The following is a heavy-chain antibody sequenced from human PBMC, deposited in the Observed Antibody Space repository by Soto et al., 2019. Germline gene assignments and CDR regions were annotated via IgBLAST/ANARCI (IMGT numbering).Heavy chain of an antibody. CDR1: GGTFSSYA. J-gene: IGHJ4*02. V-gene: IGHV1-69*01. CDR2: IIPIFGTA. Sequence: QVQLVQSGAEVKKPGSSVKVSCKASGGTFSSYAISWVRQAPGQGLEWMGGIIPIFGTANYAQKFQGRVTITADESTSTAYMELGRRRSEDTAVYYCAREGEGVGRAGCPFDYWGQGTLVTVSS. CDR3: AREGEGVGRAGCPFDY. D-gene: IGHD6-13*01.